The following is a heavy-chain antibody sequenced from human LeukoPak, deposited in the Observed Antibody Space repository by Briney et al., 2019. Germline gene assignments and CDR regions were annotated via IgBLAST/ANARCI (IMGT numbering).Heavy chain of an antibody. V-gene: IGHV3-33*01. CDR2: IWYDGSNK. J-gene: IGHJ3*02. CDR1: GFTFSSYG. D-gene: IGHD3-22*01. CDR3: ARSPMVVVDYDAFDI. Sequence: GASLRLSCAASGFTFSSYGMHWVRQAPGKGLEWVAVIWYDGSNKYYADSVKGRFTISRDNSKNTLYLQMNSLRGEDTAVYYCARSPMVVVDYDAFDIWGQGTMVTVSS.